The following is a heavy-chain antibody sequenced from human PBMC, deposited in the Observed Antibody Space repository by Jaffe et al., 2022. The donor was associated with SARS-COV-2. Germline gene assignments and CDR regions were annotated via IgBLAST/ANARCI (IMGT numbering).Heavy chain of an antibody. D-gene: IGHD3-10*01. CDR2: INHSGST. CDR3: ARGGGGLLWFAARSWFDP. Sequence: QVQLQQWGAGLLKPSETLSLTCAVYGGSFSGYYWSWIRQPPGKGLEWIGEINHSGSTNYNPSLKSRVTISVDTSKNQFSLKLSSVTAADTAVYYCARGGGGLLWFAARSWFDPWGQGTLVTVSS. V-gene: IGHV4-34*01. CDR1: GGSFSGYY. J-gene: IGHJ5*02.